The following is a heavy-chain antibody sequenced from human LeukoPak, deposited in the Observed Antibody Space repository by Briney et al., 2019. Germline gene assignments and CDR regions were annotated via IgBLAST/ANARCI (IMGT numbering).Heavy chain of an antibody. V-gene: IGHV3-23*01. D-gene: IGHD6-19*01. CDR1: GFTFSSYA. CDR2: ISGSGGST. Sequence: PGGSLRLSCAASGFTFSSYAMSWVRQAPGKGLEWVSAISGSGGSTYYADSVKGRFTISRDNPKNTLYLQMNSLRAEDTAVYYCAKDMGYSSGIDYWGQGTLVTVSS. CDR3: AKDMGYSSGIDY. J-gene: IGHJ4*02.